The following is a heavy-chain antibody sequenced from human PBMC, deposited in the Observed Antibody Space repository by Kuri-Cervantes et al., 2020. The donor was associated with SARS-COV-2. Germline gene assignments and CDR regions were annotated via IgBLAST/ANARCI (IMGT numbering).Heavy chain of an antibody. CDR1: GGSVSDRNSY. CDR2: IYHTGSP. CDR3: ARSPYDFWSGSWG. D-gene: IGHD3-3*01. V-gene: IGHV4-61*01. Sequence: SETLSLTCTVSGGSVSDRNSYWTWIRQSPGKGLEWIGYIYHTGSPTYSPSPKSRVTISLDKPKNQFSLRLTSVTAADTAVYYCARSPYDFWSGSWGWGQGTLVTVSS. J-gene: IGHJ4*02.